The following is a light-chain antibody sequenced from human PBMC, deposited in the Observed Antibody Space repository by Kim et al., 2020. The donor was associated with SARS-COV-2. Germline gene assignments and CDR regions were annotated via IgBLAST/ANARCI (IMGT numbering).Light chain of an antibody. CDR3: QQTYSTPWT. CDR1: QSIASY. J-gene: IGKJ1*01. V-gene: IGKV1-39*01. Sequence: ASVGDRVTITCRASQSIASYLNWYQQKPGKAPNLLIFAASSVQSGVPSRFSGSGSGTDFTLTISALQPEDFATYYCQQTYSTPWTFGQGTKVDIK. CDR2: AAS.